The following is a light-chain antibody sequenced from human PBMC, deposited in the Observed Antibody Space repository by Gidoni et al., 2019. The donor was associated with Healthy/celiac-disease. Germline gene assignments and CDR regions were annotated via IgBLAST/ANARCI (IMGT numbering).Light chain of an antibody. CDR3: CSYAGRGVV. Sequence: QSALTQPPSVSGSPGQSITISCTGTSSDVGSYNLVSWYQQHPGKAPKLMIYEVSKRPSGVSNRFSGSKSGNTASLTISGLQAEDEADYYCCSYAGRGVVFGGGTKLTVL. CDR1: SSDVGSYNL. V-gene: IGLV2-23*02. J-gene: IGLJ2*01. CDR2: EVS.